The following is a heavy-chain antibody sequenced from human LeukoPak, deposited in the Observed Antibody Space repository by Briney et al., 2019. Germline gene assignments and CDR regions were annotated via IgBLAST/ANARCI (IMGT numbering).Heavy chain of an antibody. CDR3: AKRGVVIRVILVGFHKEAYYFDS. J-gene: IGHJ4*02. V-gene: IGHV3-23*01. D-gene: IGHD3-22*01. CDR1: GITLSNYG. CDR2: ISDSGGRT. Sequence: GGSLGLLCAVSGITLSNYGMSWVRQAPGKGLEWVAGISDSGGRTNYADSVKARFTISRDNPKNTLYLQMNSLRAEDAAVYFCAKRGVVIRVILVGFHKEAYYFDSWGQGALVTVSS.